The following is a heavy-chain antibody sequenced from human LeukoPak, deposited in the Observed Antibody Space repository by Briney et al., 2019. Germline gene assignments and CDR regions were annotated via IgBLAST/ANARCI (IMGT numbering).Heavy chain of an antibody. CDR2: INAGNGNT. CDR1: GYTFTSYA. CDR3: ARDHGGGDFWSGPIPTDV. J-gene: IGHJ6*04. D-gene: IGHD3-3*01. Sequence: GASVKVSCKASGYTFTSYAMHWVRQAPGQRLEWMGWINAGNGNTKYSQKFQGRVTITRDTSASTAYMELSSLRSEDTAVYYCARDHGGGDFWSGPIPTDVWGKGTTVTVSS. V-gene: IGHV1-3*01.